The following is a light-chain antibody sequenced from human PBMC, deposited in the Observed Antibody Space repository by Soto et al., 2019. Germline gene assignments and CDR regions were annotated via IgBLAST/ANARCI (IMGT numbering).Light chain of an antibody. CDR2: DVT. V-gene: IGLV2-14*01. CDR1: SSDIGGYNY. J-gene: IGLJ1*01. Sequence: QSVLTQPASVSGSPGQSITMSCTGTSSDIGGYNYVSWYQQHPGKAPKLMIYDVTNRPSGVSNRFSGSKSGNTASLPISGLQAEDEADYYCSSYTSSSTPFLFGTGTKLTVL. CDR3: SSYTSSSTPFL.